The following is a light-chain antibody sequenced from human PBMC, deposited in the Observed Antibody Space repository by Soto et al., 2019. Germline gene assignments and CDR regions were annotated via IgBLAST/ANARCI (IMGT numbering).Light chain of an antibody. CDR2: WAS. J-gene: IGKJ1*01. CDR1: QSVLYSSNNKNY. CDR3: QQYYSTPRT. Sequence: DIVMTQSPDSLAVSLGERATINCKCSQSVLYSSNNKNYLAWYQQKPGQPPKLLIYWASTRESGVPDRFSGSGSGTDFTLTISSLQAEDVAVSYCQQYYSTPRTFGQGTKVEIK. V-gene: IGKV4-1*01.